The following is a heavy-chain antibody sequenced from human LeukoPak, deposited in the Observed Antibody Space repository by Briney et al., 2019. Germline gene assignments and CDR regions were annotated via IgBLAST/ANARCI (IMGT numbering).Heavy chain of an antibody. CDR1: EFTFSSYG. J-gene: IGHJ4*02. CDR2: IRYDGSNK. Sequence: GGSLRLSCAASEFTFSSYGMHWVRQAPGKGLEWVAFIRYDGSNKYYADSVKGRFTISRDNSKNTLYLQMNSLRAEDTAVYYCAKDRYSSGWANRYYFDYWGQGTLVTVSS. CDR3: AKDRYSSGWANRYYFDY. D-gene: IGHD6-19*01. V-gene: IGHV3-30*02.